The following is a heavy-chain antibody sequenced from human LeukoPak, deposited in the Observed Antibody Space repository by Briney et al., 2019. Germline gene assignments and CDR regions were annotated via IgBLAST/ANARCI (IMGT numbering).Heavy chain of an antibody. J-gene: IGHJ6*02. CDR3: ARGGGLDV. V-gene: IGHV3-7*03. Sequence: GVLRLSCAASGFTFSSYWMTWVRQAPGKGLEWVANIKRDGSEKHYVDSVKGRFTISRDNAKNSLYLQMSNLRAEDTAVYFCARGGGLDVWGQGATVTVSS. CDR2: IKRDGSEK. D-gene: IGHD3-16*01. CDR1: GFTFSSYW.